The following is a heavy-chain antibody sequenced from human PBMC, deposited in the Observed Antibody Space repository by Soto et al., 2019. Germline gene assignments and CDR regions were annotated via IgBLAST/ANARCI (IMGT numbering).Heavy chain of an antibody. D-gene: IGHD3-10*01. V-gene: IGHV5-51*01. Sequence: GESLKISCKGSGYSFSSYRIGWVRQMPGKGLEWMGIIYPGDSDTRYSPSFQGQVTISADKSINTAYLQWSSLKASDTAMYYCARLDSGAATYYYYGLDVWGQGTTVTVSS. CDR1: GYSFSSYR. CDR3: ARLDSGAATYYYYGLDV. J-gene: IGHJ6*02. CDR2: IYPGDSDT.